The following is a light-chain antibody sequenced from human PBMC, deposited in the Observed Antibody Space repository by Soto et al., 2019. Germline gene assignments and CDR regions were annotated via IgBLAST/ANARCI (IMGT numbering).Light chain of an antibody. CDR3: AAWDDSLNGVI. CDR1: SSNIGNNV. Sequence: QSVLTQPPSVSEGPRQRVTISCSGSSSNIGNNVVNWYQQLPGKAPKLLMYYDDLLPSGVSDRFSGSKSGTSASLAISGLQSEDEADYYCAAWDDSLNGVIFGGGTKVTVL. V-gene: IGLV1-36*01. CDR2: YDD. J-gene: IGLJ2*01.